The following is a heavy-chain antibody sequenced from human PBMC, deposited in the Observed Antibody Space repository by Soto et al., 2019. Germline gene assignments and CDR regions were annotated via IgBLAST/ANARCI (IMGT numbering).Heavy chain of an antibody. V-gene: IGHV4-30-4*01. CDR2: IYKSATT. J-gene: IGHJ5*01. CDR1: GDSISTVDYF. Sequence: SETLSLTCSVSGDSISTVDYFWAWIRQPPGQAPEYIGYIYKSATTYYNPSFESRVAISLDTSKSQFSLNVTSVTAADTAVYFCARGRYCLTGRCFPNWFDSWGQGTLGTVSP. CDR3: ARGRYCLTGRCFPNWFDS. D-gene: IGHD2-15*01.